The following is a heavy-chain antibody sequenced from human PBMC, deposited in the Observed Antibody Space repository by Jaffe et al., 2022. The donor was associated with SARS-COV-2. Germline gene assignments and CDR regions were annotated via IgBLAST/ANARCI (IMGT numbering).Heavy chain of an antibody. CDR2: IKQDGSEK. CDR3: AVSDLGYYDLEPDY. Sequence: EVQLVESGGGLVQPGGSLRLSCAASGFTFSSYWMSWVRQAPGKGLEWVANIKQDGSEKYYVDSVKGRFTISRDNAKNSLYLQMNSLRAEDTAVYYCAVSDLGYYDLEPDYWGQGTLVTVSS. J-gene: IGHJ4*02. V-gene: IGHV3-7*01. D-gene: IGHD3-22*01. CDR1: GFTFSSYW.